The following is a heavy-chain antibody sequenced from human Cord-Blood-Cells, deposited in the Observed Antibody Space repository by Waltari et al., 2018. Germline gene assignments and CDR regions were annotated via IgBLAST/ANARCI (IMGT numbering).Heavy chain of an antibody. D-gene: IGHD3-3*01. J-gene: IGHJ5*02. CDR2: MNPNSGNT. Sequence: QVQLVQSGAEVKKPGASVKVSCKASGSTFTSYDINWVRQATGQGLEWMGWMNPNSGNTGYAQKFQGRVTITRNTSISTAYMELSSLRSEDTVVYYCARGRGDSYDWNWFDPWGQGTLVTVSS. CDR1: GSTFTSYD. CDR3: ARGRGDSYDWNWFDP. V-gene: IGHV1-8*03.